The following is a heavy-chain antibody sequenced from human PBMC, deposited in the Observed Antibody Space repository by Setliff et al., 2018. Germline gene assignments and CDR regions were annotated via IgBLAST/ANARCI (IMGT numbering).Heavy chain of an antibody. Sequence: SETLSLTCAVSGFPITSGYYWGWVRQPPGMGLEWIASMYHGGNTYYNPSLESRVTISEDTSKNQFSLRLSSVTAADTALYFCARDNTIVGATDYWGQGTLVTVSS. CDR3: ARDNTIVGATDY. J-gene: IGHJ4*02. CDR2: MYHGGNT. D-gene: IGHD1-26*01. CDR1: GFPITSGYY. V-gene: IGHV4-38-2*02.